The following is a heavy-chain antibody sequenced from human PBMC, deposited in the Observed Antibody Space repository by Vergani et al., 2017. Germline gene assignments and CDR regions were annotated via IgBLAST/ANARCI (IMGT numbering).Heavy chain of an antibody. CDR3: ARPAGDRDNFDY. J-gene: IGHJ4*02. CDR2: IYHSGST. CDR1: GGSISSSSYY. D-gene: IGHD2-21*02. V-gene: IGHV4-39*07. Sequence: QLQLQESGPGLVKPSETLSLTCTVSGGSISSSSYYWGWIRQPPGKGLEWIGSIYHSGSTNYNPSLKSRVTISVDKSKNQFSLKLSSVTAADTAVYYCARPAGDRDNFDYWGQGTLVTVSS.